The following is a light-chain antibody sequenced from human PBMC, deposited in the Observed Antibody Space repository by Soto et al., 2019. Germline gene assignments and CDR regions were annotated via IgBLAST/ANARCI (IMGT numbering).Light chain of an antibody. J-gene: IGLJ1*01. CDR1: NSDIGGYNY. V-gene: IGLV2-14*01. CDR2: EVT. CDR3: SSYTSSNTLDYV. Sequence: QSALTQPASVSGSPGQSITISCTGTNSDIGGYNYVSWYQQHPGKAPKLIIFEVTYRPSGVSDRFSGSKSDNTASLTISGLQPEDEADYYCSSYTSSNTLDYVFGTGTKVTVL.